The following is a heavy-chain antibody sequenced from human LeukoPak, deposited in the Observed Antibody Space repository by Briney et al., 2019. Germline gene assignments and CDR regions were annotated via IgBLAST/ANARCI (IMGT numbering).Heavy chain of an antibody. D-gene: IGHD5-24*01. CDR1: GGTFSGYT. Sequence: SVKVSCKASGGTFSGYTISWVRQAPGQGLEWMGRIIPILGIANYAQKFQGRVTITADKSTSTAYMELSSLRSEDTAVYYCAGHHEMADAFDIWGQGTMVTVSS. J-gene: IGHJ3*02. CDR3: AGHHEMADAFDI. V-gene: IGHV1-69*02. CDR2: IIPILGIA.